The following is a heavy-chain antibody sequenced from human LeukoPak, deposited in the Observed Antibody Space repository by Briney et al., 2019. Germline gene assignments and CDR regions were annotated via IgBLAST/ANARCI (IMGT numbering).Heavy chain of an antibody. CDR1: GFTFSSYA. J-gene: IGHJ4*02. CDR3: AKDHGFGGYYFDY. V-gene: IGHV3-23*01. Sequence: GGSLRLSCAASGFTFSSYAMSWVRQAPGKGLEWVSAISGSGGSTYYADSVKGRFTISGDNSKNTLYLQMNSLRAEDTAVYYCAKDHGFGGYYFDYWGQGTLVTVSS. CDR2: ISGSGGST. D-gene: IGHD3-10*01.